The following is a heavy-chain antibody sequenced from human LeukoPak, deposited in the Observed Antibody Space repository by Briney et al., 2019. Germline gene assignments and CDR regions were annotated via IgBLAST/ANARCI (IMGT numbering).Heavy chain of an antibody. J-gene: IGHJ4*02. V-gene: IGHV3-7*01. Sequence: GGSLRLSCAASGFTFSSYWMSWVRQAPGKGLEWVANIKQDGSEKYYVDSVKGRFTISRDNAKNSLYLQMNSVRAEDTAVYYCARVKEEQWLGPGFDFWGQGTLVTVSS. CDR2: IKQDGSEK. CDR1: GFTFSSYW. CDR3: ARVKEEQWLGPGFDF. D-gene: IGHD6-19*01.